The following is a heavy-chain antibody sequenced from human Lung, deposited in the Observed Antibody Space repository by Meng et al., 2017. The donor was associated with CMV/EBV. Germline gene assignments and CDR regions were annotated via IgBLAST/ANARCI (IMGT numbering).Heavy chain of an antibody. Sequence: SVKVSXKTSGNVFSTFAVSWLRQAPGQGLEWMGGVVPLFGTANYAQKFQGRVTITADASTTTAYMELRSLKSEDTAIYFCARDVPRAGEAGSQFDFWGQGTXVTVSS. V-gene: IGHV1-69*13. CDR3: ARDVPRAGEAGSQFDF. CDR2: VVPLFGTA. J-gene: IGHJ4*02. D-gene: IGHD6-13*01. CDR1: GNVFSTFA.